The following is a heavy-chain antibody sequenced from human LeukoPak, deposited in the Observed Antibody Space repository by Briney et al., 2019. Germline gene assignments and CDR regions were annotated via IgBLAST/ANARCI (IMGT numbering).Heavy chain of an antibody. Sequence: ASVKVSCKASGYTFTSYGISWVRQAPGQGLEWMGIINPSGGSTRYAQKFQGRVTMTRGTSTSTVYMELSSLRSEDTAVYYCSRGVVVTAIDAFDIWGQGTMVTVSS. J-gene: IGHJ3*02. V-gene: IGHV1-46*01. CDR1: GYTFTSYG. CDR2: INPSGGST. CDR3: SRGVVVTAIDAFDI. D-gene: IGHD2-21*02.